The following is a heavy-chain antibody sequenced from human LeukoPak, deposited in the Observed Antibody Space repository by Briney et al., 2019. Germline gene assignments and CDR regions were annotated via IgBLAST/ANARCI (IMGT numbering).Heavy chain of an antibody. J-gene: IGHJ6*03. CDR1: GFTFSSYA. V-gene: IGHV3-23*01. Sequence: GGSLRLSCAASGFTFSSYAMSWVRQAPGKGLEWVSAISGSGGSTYYADSVKGRFTISRDDSKNTLYLQMNSLKTEDTAVYYCTTALGYMDVWGKGTTVTISS. CDR3: TTALGYMDV. CDR2: ISGSGGST.